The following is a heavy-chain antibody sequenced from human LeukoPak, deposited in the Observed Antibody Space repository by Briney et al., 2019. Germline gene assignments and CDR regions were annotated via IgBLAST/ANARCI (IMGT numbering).Heavy chain of an antibody. V-gene: IGHV3-23*01. Sequence: GGSLGLSCAASGFTFSSYAMSWVRQAPGKGLEWVSAISGSGGSTYYADSVKGRFTISRDNSKNTLYLQMNSLRAEDTAVYYCAKGYSVAGTSYWGQGTLVTVSS. D-gene: IGHD6-19*01. CDR1: GFTFSSYA. J-gene: IGHJ4*02. CDR3: AKGYSVAGTSY. CDR2: ISGSGGST.